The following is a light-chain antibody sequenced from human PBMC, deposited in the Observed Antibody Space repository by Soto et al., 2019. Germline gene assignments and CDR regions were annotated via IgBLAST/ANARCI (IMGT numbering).Light chain of an antibody. Sequence: QSVLTQPPSVSGAPGQRVTISCTGSYSNIGAGYEVHWYQQIPGTAPKLLISGHNNRPSGVPDRFFGSKSGTSASLTIIGLQAEDEADYYCQSYDSSLSCSGVFGGGTKLTVL. J-gene: IGLJ3*02. CDR2: GHN. CDR3: QSYDSSLSCSGV. V-gene: IGLV1-40*01. CDR1: YSNIGAGYE.